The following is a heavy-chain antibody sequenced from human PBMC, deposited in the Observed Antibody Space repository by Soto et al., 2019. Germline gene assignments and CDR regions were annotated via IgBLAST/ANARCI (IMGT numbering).Heavy chain of an antibody. CDR2: INPSGGST. CDR3: AREARMRNGVYYFGY. J-gene: IGHJ4*02. D-gene: IGHD2-8*01. V-gene: IGHV1-46*01. Sequence: QVQLVQSGAEVKKPGASVKVSCKASGYTFTSYYMHWVRQAPGQGLEWMGIINPSGGSTSYAQKFQGRVTMTRDTSTSTVYMELSSLRSEDTAVYYCAREARMRNGVYYFGYWGQGTLVTVSS. CDR1: GYTFTSYY.